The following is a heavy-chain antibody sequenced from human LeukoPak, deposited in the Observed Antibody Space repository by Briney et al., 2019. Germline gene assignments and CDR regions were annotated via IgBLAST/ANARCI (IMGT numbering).Heavy chain of an antibody. CDR3: ARASTTPTYYYDSSGYYYRLNAFDI. V-gene: IGHV1-69*13. CDR2: IIPIFGTA. CDR1: GGTFSSYA. J-gene: IGHJ3*02. Sequence: ASVKVSCKASGGTFSSYAISWVRQAPGQGLEWMGGIIPIFGTANYAQKFQGRVTITADESTSTAYMELSSLRSEDTAVYYCARASTTPTYYYDSSGYYYRLNAFDIWGQGTKVTVSS. D-gene: IGHD3-22*01.